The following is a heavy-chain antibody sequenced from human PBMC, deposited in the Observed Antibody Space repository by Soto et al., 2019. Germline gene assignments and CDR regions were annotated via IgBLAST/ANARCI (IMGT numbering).Heavy chain of an antibody. D-gene: IGHD3-22*01. Sequence: PSETLSLTCTVSGGSVSNGSYYWSWIRQPPGKGLEWIGYIYDSGSTNYNPSLKSRVTISVDTSKNQFSLKLSAVTAADTAGYYCARDGEDSSGYYYFTYGGQGTLVTVSS. CDR1: GGSVSNGSYY. CDR3: ARDGEDSSGYYYFTY. CDR2: IYDSGST. J-gene: IGHJ4*02. V-gene: IGHV4-61*01.